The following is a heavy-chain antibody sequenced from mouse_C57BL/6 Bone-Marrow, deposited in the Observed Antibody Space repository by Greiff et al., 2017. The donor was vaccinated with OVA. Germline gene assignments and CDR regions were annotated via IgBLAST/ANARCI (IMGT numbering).Heavy chain of an antibody. Sequence: EVQLQQSVAELVRPGASVKLSCTASGFNIKNTYMHWVTQRPEQGLEWIGRIAPANGNTKYAPKFQGQATITADTSSNTAYLQLSRLTSEDTAIYYCAIESPYYYGRSFTSFAYWGQGTLVTVSA. V-gene: IGHV14-3*01. CDR3: AIESPYYYGRSFTSFAY. CDR2: IAPANGNT. J-gene: IGHJ3*01. D-gene: IGHD1-1*01. CDR1: GFNIKNTY.